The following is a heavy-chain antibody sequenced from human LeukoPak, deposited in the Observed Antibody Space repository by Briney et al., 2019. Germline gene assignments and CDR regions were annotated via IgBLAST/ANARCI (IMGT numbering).Heavy chain of an antibody. V-gene: IGHV4-59*01. D-gene: IGHD3-10*01. CDR3: ARLRFGELSWFDP. CDR2: IYYSGST. CDR1: GGPIRDYY. Sequence: KPSETLSLTCTVSGGPIRDYYWNWIRQPPGKGLEWIGYIYYSGSTNYNPSLKSRVTISVDTSKNQFSLRLSSVTAADTAVYYCARLRFGELSWFDPWGQGTLVTVSS. J-gene: IGHJ5*02.